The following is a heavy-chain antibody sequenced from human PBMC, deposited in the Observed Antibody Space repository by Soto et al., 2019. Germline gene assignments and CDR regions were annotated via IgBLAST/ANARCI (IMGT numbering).Heavy chain of an antibody. CDR2: ISAYNGNT. CDR1: GYTFTSYG. J-gene: IGHJ6*02. CDR3: ARGIAVAGYYYYYGMDV. Sequence: ASVKVSCKASGYTFTSYGISWVRQAPGQGREGMGWISAYNGNTNSAQKLQGRVTMTTDTSTSTVYMELRSLRSDDTAVYYCARGIAVAGYYYYYGMDVWGQGTTVTVSS. D-gene: IGHD6-19*01. V-gene: IGHV1-18*01.